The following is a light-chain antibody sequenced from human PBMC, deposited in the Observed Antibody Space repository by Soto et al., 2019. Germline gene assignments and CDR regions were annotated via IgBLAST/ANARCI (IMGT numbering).Light chain of an antibody. CDR2: TTS. V-gene: IGKV1-39*01. CDR1: QSIGSF. J-gene: IGKJ1*01. Sequence: DIQMTQSPSSLSASVGDRVTITCRASQSIGSFLDWYQQIPGKAPKLLIYTTSGLQSGVPSRFSGSGSGTDFTLTITSLQPEDFASYYCQQSYITPWTFGQGTTVEVK. CDR3: QQSYITPWT.